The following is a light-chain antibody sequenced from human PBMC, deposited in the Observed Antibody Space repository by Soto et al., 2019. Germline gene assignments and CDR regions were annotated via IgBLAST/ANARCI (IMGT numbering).Light chain of an antibody. V-gene: IGKV1-39*01. CDR1: QSISTY. J-gene: IGKJ1*01. Sequence: DIPMTQSPSSLSASVGDRVTLTCRASQSISTYLHWYQQKPGKAPKLLIYSASSLQSGVPSRFSGSGSGTDFTLTISSLQPEDFATYYCQQSYSTPRTFGQGTRVDIK. CDR2: SAS. CDR3: QQSYSTPRT.